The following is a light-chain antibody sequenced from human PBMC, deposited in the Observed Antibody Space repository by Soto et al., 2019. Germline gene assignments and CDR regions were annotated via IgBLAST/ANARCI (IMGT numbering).Light chain of an antibody. Sequence: EVVLTQSPGTLSLSPGERATLSCRASQSISTNYLAWYQQKPGQAPRLLIYGSSSRATGIPDRFSGSGSATDFTLTISRLEPEDSGMYYCQQYDKLPRTFGQGTKVDIK. CDR2: GSS. CDR1: QSISTNY. CDR3: QQYDKLPRT. J-gene: IGKJ1*01. V-gene: IGKV3-20*01.